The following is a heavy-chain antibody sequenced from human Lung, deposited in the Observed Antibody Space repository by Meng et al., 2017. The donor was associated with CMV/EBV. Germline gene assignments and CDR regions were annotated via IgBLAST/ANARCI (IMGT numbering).Heavy chain of an antibody. CDR3: AHRVTAFHHYDFDI. CDR1: GFSLTTSGVG. CDR2: IYGNDGE. J-gene: IGHJ4*03. Sequence: GXXLVXPTQTLTLTCTFSGFSLTTSGVGVGWIRQPPGKALEWLAHIYGNDGERYSPSLRSRLTITKDTSRNQVVLTLTNVGPVDKATYYCAHRVTAFHHYDFDIWXQGTLVTVSS. D-gene: IGHD2-2*01. V-gene: IGHV2-5*01.